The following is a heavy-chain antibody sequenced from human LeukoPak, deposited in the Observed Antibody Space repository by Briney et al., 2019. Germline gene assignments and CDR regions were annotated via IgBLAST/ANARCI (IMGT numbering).Heavy chain of an antibody. J-gene: IGHJ5*02. CDR1: GGSISSSSYY. CDR2: IYYSGST. D-gene: IGHD3-22*01. Sequence: PSETLSLTCTVSGGSISSSSYYWGWIRQPSGKGLEWIGSIYYSGSTYYNPSLKSRVTISVDTSKNQFSLKLSSVTAADTAVYYCARHGVLADYYYDSSGYPQFDPWGQGTLVTVSS. CDR3: ARHGVLADYYYDSSGYPQFDP. V-gene: IGHV4-39*01.